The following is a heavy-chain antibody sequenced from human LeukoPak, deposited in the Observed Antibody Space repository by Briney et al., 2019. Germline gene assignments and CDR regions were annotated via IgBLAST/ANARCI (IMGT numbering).Heavy chain of an antibody. CDR2: IYPGESET. CDR3: ARLYGDYALDY. Sequence: GESLKISCKGSGYSFTTYWINWVRQMPGKGLEWMGIIYPGESETRYSPSFQGQVTISADKSITTVYLQWSSLKASDAAMYYCARLYGDYALDYWGQGTLVSVSS. CDR1: GYSFTTYW. J-gene: IGHJ4*02. V-gene: IGHV5-51*01. D-gene: IGHD4-17*01.